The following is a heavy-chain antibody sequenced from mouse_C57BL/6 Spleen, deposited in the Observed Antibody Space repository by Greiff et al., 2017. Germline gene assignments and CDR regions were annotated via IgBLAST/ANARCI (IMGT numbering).Heavy chain of an antibody. CDR2: IDPSDSYT. D-gene: IGHD2-1*01. J-gene: IGHJ3*01. Sequence: QVQLQQPGAELVRPGTSVKLSCKASGYTFTSYWMHWVKQRPGQGLEWIGVIDPSDSYTNYNQKFKGKATLTVDTSSSTAYMQLSSLTSEDSAVDYCARGPDGNYVGWFAYWGQGTLVTVSA. V-gene: IGHV1-59*01. CDR3: ARGPDGNYVGWFAY. CDR1: GYTFTSYW.